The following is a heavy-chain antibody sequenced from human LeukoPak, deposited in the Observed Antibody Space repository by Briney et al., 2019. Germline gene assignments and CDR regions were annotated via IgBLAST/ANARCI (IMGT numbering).Heavy chain of an antibody. D-gene: IGHD4-17*01. J-gene: IGHJ4*02. CDR3: AKEGAYGDYVDY. CDR2: ISGSGGST. Sequence: GGSLRLSCAASGFTFSSYAMSWVRQAPGKGLEGASAISGSGGSTYYADSVKGRFTISRDNSKNTLYLQMNSLRAEDTAVYYCAKEGAYGDYVDYWGQGTLVTVSS. V-gene: IGHV3-23*01. CDR1: GFTFSSYA.